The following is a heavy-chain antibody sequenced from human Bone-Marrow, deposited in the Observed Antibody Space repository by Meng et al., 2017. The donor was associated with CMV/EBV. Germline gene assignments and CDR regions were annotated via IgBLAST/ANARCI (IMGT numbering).Heavy chain of an antibody. CDR3: ARDSSTWRNYYYYGMDV. V-gene: IGHV3-7*01. D-gene: IGHD2-15*01. CDR1: GFTFSSYW. Sequence: GESLKISCAASGFTFSSYWMSWVRQAPGRGLEWVANIKQDGSEKHYVDSLKGRFTISRDNAMNSLYLQMNSLRAEDTATYYCARDSSTWRNYYYYGMDVWGQGTTDTVSS. CDR2: IKQDGSEK. J-gene: IGHJ6*02.